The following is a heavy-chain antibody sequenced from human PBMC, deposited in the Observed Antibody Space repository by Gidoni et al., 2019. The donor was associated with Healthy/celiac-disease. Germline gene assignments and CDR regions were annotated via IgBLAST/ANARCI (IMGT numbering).Heavy chain of an antibody. CDR3: ARDADGDY. CDR2: IIPILGIA. Sequence: PGQGLEWMGRIIPILGIANYAQKFQGRVTITADKSTSTAYMELRSLRSEDTAVYYCARDADGDYWGQGTLVTVSS. V-gene: IGHV1-69*04. J-gene: IGHJ4*02.